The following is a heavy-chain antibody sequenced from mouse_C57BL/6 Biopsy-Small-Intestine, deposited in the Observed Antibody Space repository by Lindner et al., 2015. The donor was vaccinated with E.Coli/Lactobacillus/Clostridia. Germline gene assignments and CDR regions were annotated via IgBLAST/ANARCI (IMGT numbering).Heavy chain of an antibody. CDR3: ARSNYGSGYGYFDV. V-gene: IGHV1-80*01. Sequence: VQLQESGAELEKPGASVKISCKASGYAFSSYWMNWVKQRPGKGLEWIGQIYPGDGDTNYNGKFKGKATLTADKSSNTAYMQLSSLTSEDSAVYFCARSNYGSGYGYFDVWGTGTTVTVSS. D-gene: IGHD1-1*01. CDR2: IYPGDGDT. CDR1: GYAFSSYW. J-gene: IGHJ1*03.